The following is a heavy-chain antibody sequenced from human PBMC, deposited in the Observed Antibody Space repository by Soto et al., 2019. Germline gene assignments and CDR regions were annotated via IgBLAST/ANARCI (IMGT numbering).Heavy chain of an antibody. CDR3: ARATGPPPEVAFDI. CDR2: LSSSGTTT. Sequence: GGSLRLSCAASGFSLSDNYMSWIRQAPGKGLEWISYLSSSGTTTYSAESVKGRFTISRDNAKNSLSLQMNSLRAEDTAIYYCARATGPPPEVAFDIWGQGTMVTVSS. V-gene: IGHV3-11*01. J-gene: IGHJ3*02. CDR1: GFSLSDNY. D-gene: IGHD2-8*02.